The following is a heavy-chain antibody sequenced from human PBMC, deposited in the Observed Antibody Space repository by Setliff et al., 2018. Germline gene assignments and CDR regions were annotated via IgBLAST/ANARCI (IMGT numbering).Heavy chain of an antibody. Sequence: TLSLTCTVSGGSISSGGYYWSWIRQHPGKGLEWLALIYWDDDKRYSPSLKSRLTISKDTSKSQVVLTMTNMDPVDTATYYCARAYYDSSGYYPLVYWGQGTLVTVSS. J-gene: IGHJ4*02. D-gene: IGHD3-22*01. CDR1: GGSISSGGYY. CDR2: IYWDDDK. V-gene: IGHV2-5*08. CDR3: ARAYYDSSGYYPLVY.